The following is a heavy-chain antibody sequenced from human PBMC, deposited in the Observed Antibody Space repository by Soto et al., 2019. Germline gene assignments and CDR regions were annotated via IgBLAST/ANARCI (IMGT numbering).Heavy chain of an antibody. J-gene: IGHJ3*02. Sequence: ASLSGSWKACWYTFTVYGMHGFRDGPGQGPELMGWLNPNSGGTSYAQKFQGRVTMTRDTSISTTYMEMSRLRSDDTAVYYCARTTASCRRESYDDEFDIWGQGTMVTVSS. CDR2: LNPNSGGT. CDR1: WYTFTVYG. CDR3: ARTTASCRRESYDDEFDI. D-gene: IGHD3-3*01. V-gene: IGHV1-2*02.